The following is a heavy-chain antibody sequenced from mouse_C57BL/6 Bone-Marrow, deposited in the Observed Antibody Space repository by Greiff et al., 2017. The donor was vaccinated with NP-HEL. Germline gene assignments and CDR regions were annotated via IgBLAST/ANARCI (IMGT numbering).Heavy chain of an antibody. CDR2: ISGGGGNT. CDR1: GFTFSSYT. V-gene: IGHV5-9*01. Sequence: EVQLVESGGGLVKPGGSLKLSCAASGFTFSSYTMSWVRQTPEKRLEWVATISGGGGNTYYPDSVKGRFTISRDNAKNTLYLQMSSVRSEDTALYYCARGSSYGYWGKGTTLTVSS. D-gene: IGHD1-1*01. J-gene: IGHJ2*01. CDR3: ARGSSYGY.